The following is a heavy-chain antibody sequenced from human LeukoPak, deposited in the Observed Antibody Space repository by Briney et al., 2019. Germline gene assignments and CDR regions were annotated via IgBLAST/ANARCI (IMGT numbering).Heavy chain of an antibody. CDR2: IKQDGSDK. V-gene: IGHV3-7*01. Sequence: GGSLRLSCAASGFTFSTSWMSWVRQAPGRGLEWVANIKQDGSDKYYVDSVKGRFTISRDNAKNSLYLQMNYLRAEDTAVYYCARSRDDYVWGSYTPPKDFDYWGQGSLVTVSS. CDR3: ARSRDDYVWGSYTPPKDFDY. CDR1: GFTFSTSW. D-gene: IGHD3-16*01. J-gene: IGHJ4*02.